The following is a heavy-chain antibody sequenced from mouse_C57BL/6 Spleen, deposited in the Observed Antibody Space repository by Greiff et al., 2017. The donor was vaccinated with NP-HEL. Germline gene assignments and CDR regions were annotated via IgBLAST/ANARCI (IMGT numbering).Heavy chain of an antibody. CDR3: AREDGLGNYFDY. CDR1: GFTFSSYA. CDR2: ISDGGSYT. J-gene: IGHJ2*01. D-gene: IGHD3-1*01. V-gene: IGHV5-4*01. Sequence: EVKVVESGGGLVKPGGSLKLSCAASGFTFSSYAMSWVRQTPEKRLEWVATISDGGSYTYYPDNVKGRFTISRDNAKNNLYLQMSHLKSEDTAMYYCAREDGLGNYFDYWGQGTTLTVSS.